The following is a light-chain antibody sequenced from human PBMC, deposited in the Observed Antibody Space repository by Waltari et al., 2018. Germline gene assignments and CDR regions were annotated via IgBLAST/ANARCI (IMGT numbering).Light chain of an antibody. V-gene: IGLV2-23*02. CDR2: EVS. CDR1: SSDVGDYNL. J-gene: IGLJ2*01. Sequence: QSALTQPASVSASPGQSITISCNGTSSDVGDYNLVSWYQQHPAKAPKLLIFEVSKRPTGVSNRLSASKSGNTASMTISGLQAEDEATYHCCSYAGTNTWVFGGGTKVTVL. CDR3: CSYAGTNTWV.